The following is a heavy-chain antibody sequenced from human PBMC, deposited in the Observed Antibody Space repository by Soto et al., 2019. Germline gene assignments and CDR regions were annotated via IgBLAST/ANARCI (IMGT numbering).Heavy chain of an antibody. J-gene: IGHJ4*01. CDR1: GFSFSIYG. D-gene: IGHD1-26*01. Sequence: QVQLVESGGGVVQPGRSLRLSCVASGFSFSIYGMYWVRQAPGKGLEWVAAISYDGSNKYYVDYVRGRFTISRDNSKNTVYLQMNSLRAEDTAVYYCAKPYSGSPPKNFNYWGQGTLVTVSS. CDR2: ISYDGSNK. CDR3: AKPYSGSPPKNFNY. V-gene: IGHV3-30*18.